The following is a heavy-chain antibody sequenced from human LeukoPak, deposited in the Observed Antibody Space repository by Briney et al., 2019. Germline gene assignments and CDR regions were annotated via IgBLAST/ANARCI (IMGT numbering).Heavy chain of an antibody. CDR3: ARADGYCRSSSCYSSNWFDP. CDR1: GGSISSYY. V-gene: IGHV4-59*01. J-gene: IGHJ5*02. D-gene: IGHD2-15*01. Sequence: PSETRSLTCTVSGGSISSYYWSWIRQPPGKGLEWIGYIYYSGSTNYNPSLKSRVTISVDTSKNQFSLKLSSVTVADTAVYYCARADGYCRSSSCYSSNWFDPWGQGTLVTVSS. CDR2: IYYSGST.